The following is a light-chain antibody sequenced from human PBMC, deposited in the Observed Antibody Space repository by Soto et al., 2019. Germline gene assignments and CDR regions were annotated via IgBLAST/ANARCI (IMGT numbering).Light chain of an antibody. J-gene: IGLJ3*02. V-gene: IGLV2-14*01. Sequence: QSALTQPASVSGSPGQSITISCTGTSSDVGGYNYVSWYQQHPGKAPKLMIYDVSNRPSGVSNRFSGSKSDNTASLAISGLQAEDEADYYCSSYTSSSTLPVFGGGTKLTV. CDR3: SSYTSSSTLPV. CDR2: DVS. CDR1: SSDVGGYNY.